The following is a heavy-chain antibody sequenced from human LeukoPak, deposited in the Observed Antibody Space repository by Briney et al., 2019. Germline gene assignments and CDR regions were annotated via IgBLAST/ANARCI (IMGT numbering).Heavy chain of an antibody. V-gene: IGHV3-53*01. Sequence: PGGSLRLSCAVSGFAGTSSYMTWVRQTPGKGLEWVSIISSGSSTYYIDPVKGRFTISRDNSKNTLYLQMESLRAEDTAVYYCARGGDMGGTTKVPFDYWGQGTLVTVSS. CDR1: GFAGTSSY. J-gene: IGHJ4*02. D-gene: IGHD1-26*01. CDR3: ARGGDMGGTTKVPFDY. CDR2: ISSGSST.